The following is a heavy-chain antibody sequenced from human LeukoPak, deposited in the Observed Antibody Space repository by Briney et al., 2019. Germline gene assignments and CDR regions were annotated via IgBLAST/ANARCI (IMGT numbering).Heavy chain of an antibody. CDR1: GFTVSSNY. Sequence: GGSLRLSCAASGFTVSSNYMSWVRQAPGKGLEWVSVIYSGGSTYYADSVKGRFTISRDNSKNTLYLQMNSLRAEDTAVYYCARARHCSGGSCYYYYGMDVWGQGTTVTVSS. CDR3: ARARHCSGGSCYYYYGMDV. V-gene: IGHV3-53*01. CDR2: IYSGGST. D-gene: IGHD2-15*01. J-gene: IGHJ6*02.